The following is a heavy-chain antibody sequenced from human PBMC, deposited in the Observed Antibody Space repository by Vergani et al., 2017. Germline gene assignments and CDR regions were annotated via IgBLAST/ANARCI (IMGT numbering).Heavy chain of an antibody. J-gene: IGHJ2*01. CDR3: ASGKYYSYGTSHFRGKYFDF. D-gene: IGHD3-16*01. CDR1: GDSIISRSYY. V-gene: IGHV4-39*01. CDR2: IYNSGNG. Sequence: QMQLQESGPGLVKASETLSLTCTVSGDSIISRSYYWGWIRQPPGKGREWIGSIYNSGNGDSSSSLKSRVTISADTSKNQFSLRLTSVTAADTAVYYCASGKYYSYGTSHFRGKYFDFWGRGTLVTVPS.